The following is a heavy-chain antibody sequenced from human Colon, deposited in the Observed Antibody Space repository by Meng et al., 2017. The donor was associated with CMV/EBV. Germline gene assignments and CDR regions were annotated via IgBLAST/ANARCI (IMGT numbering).Heavy chain of an antibody. V-gene: IGHV4-4*07. CDR1: GGSISPYC. CDR2: IYTSGST. J-gene: IGHJ4*02. CDR3: ARASAWREDYFDY. D-gene: IGHD1-26*01. Sequence: LQVSGPGLVKLSGPLPLTCTVSGGSISPYCWSWIRQSAAKGLEWIGRIYTSGSTNYNPSLESRVTMSVDTSKNQFSLRVTSVTAADTAVYYCARASAWREDYFDYWGQGTLVTVSS.